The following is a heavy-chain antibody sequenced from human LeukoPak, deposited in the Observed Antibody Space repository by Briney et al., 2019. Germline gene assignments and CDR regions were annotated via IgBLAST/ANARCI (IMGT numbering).Heavy chain of an antibody. Sequence: GGSLRLSCAASGFTFSSYGMHWVRQAPGKGLEWGAVISYDGSNKYYADSVKGRFTISRDNSKNTLYLQMNSLRAEDTAVYYCATDPSPLHSYGFPEGLFDYWGQGTLVTVSS. CDR2: ISYDGSNK. D-gene: IGHD5-18*01. J-gene: IGHJ4*02. CDR3: ATDPSPLHSYGFPEGLFDY. V-gene: IGHV3-30*03. CDR1: GFTFSSYG.